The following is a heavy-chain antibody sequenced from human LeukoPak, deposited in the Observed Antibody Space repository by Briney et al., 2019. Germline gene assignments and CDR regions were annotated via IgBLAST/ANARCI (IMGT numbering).Heavy chain of an antibody. CDR2: LSGNGERT. D-gene: IGHD3-22*01. J-gene: IGHJ4*02. CDR3: AKRDYYDSSGYSPLFDN. V-gene: IGHV3-23*01. Sequence: GGSLRLSCDVSGFTLSSYAMSWVRQAPGKGLEWVSGLSGNGERTHYADSVKGRFTISRDNSKNTLYLQMNSLRAEDTALYFCAKRDYYDSSGYSPLFDNWGQGILVTVSS. CDR1: GFTLSSYA.